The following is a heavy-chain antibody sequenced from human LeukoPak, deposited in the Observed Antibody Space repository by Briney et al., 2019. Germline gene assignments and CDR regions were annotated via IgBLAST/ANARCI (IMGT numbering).Heavy chain of an antibody. V-gene: IGHV1-18*01. CDR3: ARDGHRRCHYDCSGREDAFDI. D-gene: IGHD3-22*01. J-gene: IGHJ3*02. Sequence: ASVKVSFKASGYTFTSYDINWVRQAAGKGLEWMGWISTYNGNTNYAQKLQGRVTMTTDTSTSTAYMEVRSLRSDDTAVYYCARDGHRRCHYDCSGREDAFDIWGQGTMVTVSS. CDR2: ISTYNGNT. CDR1: GYTFTSYD.